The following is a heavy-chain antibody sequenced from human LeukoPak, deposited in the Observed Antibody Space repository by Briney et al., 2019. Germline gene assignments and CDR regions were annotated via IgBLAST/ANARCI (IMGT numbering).Heavy chain of an antibody. D-gene: IGHD3-3*01. CDR2: IYTSGST. CDR1: GGSISSYY. V-gene: IGHV4-4*09. CDR3: ARLVDFWSGCDV. J-gene: IGHJ6*04. Sequence: PSETLSLTCTVSGGSISSYYWSWIRQPPGKGLEWIGYIYTSGSTNYNPSLKSRVTISVDTSKNQFSLKLSSVTAADTAGYYCARLVDFWSGCDVWGKGTTVTVSS.